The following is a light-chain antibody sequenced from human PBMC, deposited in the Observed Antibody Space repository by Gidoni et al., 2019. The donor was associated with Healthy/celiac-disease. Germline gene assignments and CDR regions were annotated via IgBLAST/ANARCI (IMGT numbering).Light chain of an antibody. Sequence: ELVFTPSPSTLSLSPGERANLSCRASQSVSSYLAWYKQKPGQATRLLIYDASNRATGIPARFSGSGSGTDFTLTISSLEPEDFAVYYCQQRSNWLTFGGGTKVEIK. CDR3: QQRSNWLT. V-gene: IGKV3-11*01. CDR1: QSVSSY. J-gene: IGKJ4*01. CDR2: DAS.